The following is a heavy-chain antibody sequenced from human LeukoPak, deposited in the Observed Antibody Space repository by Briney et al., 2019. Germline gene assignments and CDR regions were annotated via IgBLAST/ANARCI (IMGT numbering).Heavy chain of an antibody. D-gene: IGHD5-24*01. Sequence: SETLSLTCTVSGGSISSYYWSWIRQPPGKGLEWIGCIYYSGYTNYKSSLKSRVTISVDTSKNQFSLKLSSVTAADTAVYYCARKRDYYYYMDVWGKGTTVTISS. V-gene: IGHV4-59*01. CDR1: GGSISSYY. CDR2: IYYSGYT. CDR3: ARKRDYYYYMDV. J-gene: IGHJ6*03.